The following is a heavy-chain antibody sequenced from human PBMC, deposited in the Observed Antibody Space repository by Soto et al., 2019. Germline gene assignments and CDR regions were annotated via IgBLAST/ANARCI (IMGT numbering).Heavy chain of an antibody. CDR2: ISGSGGST. Sequence: GALRLSAAASGFTFSSYAMVWVRQAPGKGLEWVSAISGSGGSTYYADSVKGRFTISRDNSKNTLYLQMKSMGAEDTAVYYCATESYGFDYYYYGMDVWGQGTTVTVSS. J-gene: IGHJ6*02. D-gene: IGHD5-18*01. V-gene: IGHV3-23*01. CDR1: GFTFSSYA. CDR3: ATESYGFDYYYYGMDV.